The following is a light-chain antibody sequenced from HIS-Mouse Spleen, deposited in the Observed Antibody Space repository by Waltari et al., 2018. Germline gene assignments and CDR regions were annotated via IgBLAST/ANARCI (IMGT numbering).Light chain of an antibody. V-gene: IGLV2-14*03. CDR3: CSYAGSSTWV. Sequence: QSALTQPASVSGSPGQSITISCPGTSSDVGGSNYVSWYQPHPGNAPKLMIYDVSNRPSGVSNRFSGSKSGNTASLTISGLQAEDEADYYCCSYAGSSTWVFGGGTKLTVL. CDR1: SSDVGGSNY. J-gene: IGLJ3*02. CDR2: DVS.